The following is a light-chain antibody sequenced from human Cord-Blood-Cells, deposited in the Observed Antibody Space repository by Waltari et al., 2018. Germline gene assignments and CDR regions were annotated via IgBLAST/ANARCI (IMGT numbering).Light chain of an antibody. CDR1: SSDVGSYNL. V-gene: IGLV2-23*03. CDR3: CSYAGSSTFYVV. J-gene: IGLJ2*01. CDR2: EGS. Sequence: QSALTQPASVSGSPGQSITISCTGTSSDVGSYNLVSWYQQHPGKAPKLMSYEGSKRPSGVSNRFSCSKSGNTASLTISGLQAEDEADYYCCSYAGSSTFYVVFGGGTKLTVL.